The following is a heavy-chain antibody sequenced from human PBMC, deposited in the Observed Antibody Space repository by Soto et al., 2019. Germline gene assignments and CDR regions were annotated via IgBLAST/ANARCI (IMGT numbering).Heavy chain of an antibody. J-gene: IGHJ6*03. CDR3: ARGSLLTVRSNYYYYMDV. CDR1: GFTFSSYS. V-gene: IGHV3-48*01. Sequence: EVQLVESGGGLVQPGGSLRLSCAASGFTFSSYSMNWVRQAPGKGLEWVSYISSSSSTIYYADSVKGRFTISRDNAKNSLYLQMNSLRAEDTALYYCARGSLLTVRSNYYYYMDVWGKGTTVTVSS. D-gene: IGHD6-6*01. CDR2: ISSSSSTI.